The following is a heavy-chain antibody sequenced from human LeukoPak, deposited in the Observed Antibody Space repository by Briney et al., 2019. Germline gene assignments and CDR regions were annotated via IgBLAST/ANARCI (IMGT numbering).Heavy chain of an antibody. CDR3: ARHAKAYGSSCDY. CDR1: GYGFTTYW. V-gene: IGHV5-10-1*01. CDR2: IDPSDSYT. Sequence: GESLKISCKGSGYGFTTYWISWVRQMPGKGLEWMGRIDPSDSYTNYSPSFQGHVTISADKSFSTAYLQWTSLKASDTAMYYCARHAKAYGSSCDYWGQGTLVTVPS. D-gene: IGHD6-13*01. J-gene: IGHJ4*02.